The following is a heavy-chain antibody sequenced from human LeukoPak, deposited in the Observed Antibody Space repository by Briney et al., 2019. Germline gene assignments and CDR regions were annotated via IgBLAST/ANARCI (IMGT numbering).Heavy chain of an antibody. Sequence: GGSLRLSCAASGFTFSSYGMHSVRQAPGKGLEWVAVIWYDGSNKYYADSVKGRFTISRDNSKNTLYLQMNSLRAEDTAVYYCASNTYYYDSSGYPMGAFDIWGQGTMVTVSS. J-gene: IGHJ3*02. CDR2: IWYDGSNK. CDR1: GFTFSSYG. CDR3: ASNTYYYDSSGYPMGAFDI. V-gene: IGHV3-33*01. D-gene: IGHD3-22*01.